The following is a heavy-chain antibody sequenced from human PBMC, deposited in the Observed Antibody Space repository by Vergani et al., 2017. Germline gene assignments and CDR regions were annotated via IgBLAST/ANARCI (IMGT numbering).Heavy chain of an antibody. CDR2: IHTGGST. CDR1: GESIRSGSHY. D-gene: IGHD2-15*01. CDR3: ARSRPYCTSGSCPAI. J-gene: IGHJ4*02. V-gene: IGHV4-61*02. Sequence: QVKLQESGPGLLKPSQTLSLTCTVSGESIRSGSHYWSWIGQPAGKGPEWIGHIHTGGSTDLNPSFKSRVSTSVDTSKNQFSLKLNSVTVADTAVYYCARSRPYCTSGSCPAIWGQGTLVTVSS.